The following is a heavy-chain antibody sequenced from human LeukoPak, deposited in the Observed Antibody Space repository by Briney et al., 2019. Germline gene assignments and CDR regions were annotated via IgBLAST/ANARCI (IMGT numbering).Heavy chain of an antibody. CDR2: IMSNPAGGTS. CDR1: GFIFRNAH. CDR3: TTLAYDVHY. D-gene: IGHD3-3*01. Sequence: GGSLRLSCGASGFIFRNAHMTWVRQAPGKSLEWVGRIMSNPAGGTSDYGAAVKGRFTISRDDPRNMLYLQLTNVRADDTAVYYCTTLAYDVHYWGRGTLVTVSS. V-gene: IGHV3-15*05. J-gene: IGHJ4*02.